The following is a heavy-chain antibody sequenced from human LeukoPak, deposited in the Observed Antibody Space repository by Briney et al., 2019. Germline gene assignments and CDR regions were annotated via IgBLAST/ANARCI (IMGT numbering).Heavy chain of an antibody. D-gene: IGHD6-19*01. J-gene: IGHJ4*02. CDR2: ISSSGSYI. CDR1: GFTFDSYS. Sequence: GGSLRLSCAVSGFTFDSYSMNWVRQAPGEGLEWVSFISSSGSYIYYADSVKGRFTISRDNAKNSLYLQMNSLRAEDTAVYYCASQTPRRLPIAVADYFDYWGQGTLVTVSS. V-gene: IGHV3-21*01. CDR3: ASQTPRRLPIAVADYFDY.